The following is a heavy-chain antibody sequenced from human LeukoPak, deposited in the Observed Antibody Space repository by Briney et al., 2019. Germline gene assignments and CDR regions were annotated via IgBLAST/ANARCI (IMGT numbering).Heavy chain of an antibody. CDR1: GFTFDDYA. CDR3: AKGPYYYDSSGTLLLLYYFDY. Sequence: SLRLSCAASGFTFDDYAMHWVRQAPGKGLEWVSGISWNSGSIGYADSVKGRFTISRDNAKNSLYLQMNSLRAEDTALYYCAKGPYYYDSSGTLLLLYYFDYWGQGTLVTVSS. CDR2: ISWNSGSI. D-gene: IGHD3-22*01. J-gene: IGHJ4*02. V-gene: IGHV3-9*01.